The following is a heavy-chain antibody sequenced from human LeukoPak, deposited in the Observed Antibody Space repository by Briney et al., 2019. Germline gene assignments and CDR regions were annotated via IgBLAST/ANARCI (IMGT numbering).Heavy chain of an antibody. CDR2: IYYSGRT. J-gene: IGHJ3*02. D-gene: IGHD5-24*01. Sequence: RPSETLSLTCTVSGDSISSYYWNWIRQPPGKGLEWIGYIYYSGRTDYNPSLKSRVTISVDTSKHQFSMKLKSVTAADTAVYFCARGRWLPNAFDIWGQGTMVTVFS. CDR1: GDSISSYY. V-gene: IGHV4-59*01. CDR3: ARGRWLPNAFDI.